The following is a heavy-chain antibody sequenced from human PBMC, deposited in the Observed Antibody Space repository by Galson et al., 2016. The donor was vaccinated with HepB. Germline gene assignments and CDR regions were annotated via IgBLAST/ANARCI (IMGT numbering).Heavy chain of an antibody. CDR3: ARDLTMVTTGWFDP. D-gene: IGHD5-18*01. CDR2: IYYSGST. CDR1: GGSIDYYY. J-gene: IGHJ5*02. Sequence: ETLSLTCAVSGGSIDYYYWSWIRQPPGKGLEWIGYIYYSGSTNYSPSLKSRVTISVDTSKNQFSLKLSSVTAADTAVYYCARDLTMVTTGWFDPWGQGTLVTVSS. V-gene: IGHV4-59*01.